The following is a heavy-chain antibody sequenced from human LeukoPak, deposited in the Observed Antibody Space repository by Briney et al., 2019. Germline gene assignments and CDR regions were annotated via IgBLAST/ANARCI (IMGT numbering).Heavy chain of an antibody. CDR3: AREKKEYCGGDCKGAWFDP. CDR2: IIPIFGTA. D-gene: IGHD2-21*02. J-gene: IGHJ5*02. Sequence: SVKVSCKASGGTFSSYAISWVRQAPGQGPEWMGGIIPIFGTANYAQKFQGRVTITADKSTSTAYMELSSLRSEDTAVYYCAREKKEYCGGDCKGAWFDPWGQGTLVTVSS. V-gene: IGHV1-69*06. CDR1: GGTFSSYA.